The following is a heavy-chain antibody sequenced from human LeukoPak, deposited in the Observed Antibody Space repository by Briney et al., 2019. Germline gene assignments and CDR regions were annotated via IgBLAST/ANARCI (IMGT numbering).Heavy chain of an antibody. CDR3: ARSAHEYYYDSSGYYGH. CDR2: IKEDGSVK. D-gene: IGHD3-22*01. CDR1: GFTFSRHW. J-gene: IGHJ4*02. Sequence: PGGSLRLSCADSGFTFSRHWMDWVRQAPGKGLEWVANIKEDGSVKNYVDSVKGRFTISRDNAKNSLYLQMNSLRAEDTAVYYCARSAHEYYYDSSGYYGHWGQGTLVTVSS. V-gene: IGHV3-7*03.